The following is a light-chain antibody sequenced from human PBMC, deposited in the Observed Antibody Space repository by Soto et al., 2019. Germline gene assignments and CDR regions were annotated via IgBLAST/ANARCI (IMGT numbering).Light chain of an antibody. J-gene: IGKJ1*01. CDR2: GAS. V-gene: IGKV3-15*01. CDR3: QQYNQWPRT. Sequence: EIVMTQSPATLSVSPGERATLSCRASQSLGTNLAWFQHKPGQVPRLLIHGASTRATGIPARFSGSGSGTDFTLTISSLQSEDFAVYYCQQYNQWPRTFGQGTKV. CDR1: QSLGTN.